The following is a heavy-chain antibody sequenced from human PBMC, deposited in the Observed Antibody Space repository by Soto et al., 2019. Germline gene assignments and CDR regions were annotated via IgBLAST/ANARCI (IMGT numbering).Heavy chain of an antibody. CDR3: ARRGSGSYYDY. Sequence: EVQLLESGGGLVQPGGSLRLSCAASGFTFSSYAMRWVRQAPGKGLEWVSAISGSGDSTYYADSLKGRFTTSRDNSKNTLYLQMSSLRAEDTAVYYCARRGSGSYYDYWGQGTLVTVSS. CDR1: GFTFSSYA. V-gene: IGHV3-23*01. D-gene: IGHD1-26*01. CDR2: ISGSGDST. J-gene: IGHJ4*02.